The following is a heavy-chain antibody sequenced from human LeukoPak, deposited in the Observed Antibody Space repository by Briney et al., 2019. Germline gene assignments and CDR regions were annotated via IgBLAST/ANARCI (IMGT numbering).Heavy chain of an antibody. D-gene: IGHD5-18*01. V-gene: IGHV3-23*01. CDR2: ISDNEGST. CDR1: GFTFTSYA. Sequence: AGGSLRLSCAASGFTFTSYAMSWVSQAPGKGLEWVSGISDNEGSTYYTDSVKGRFTISRDNTKNTVYLQMNNLRADDTAVYFCARHDSFIPYWGQGTLVTVSS. J-gene: IGHJ4*02. CDR3: ARHDSFIPY.